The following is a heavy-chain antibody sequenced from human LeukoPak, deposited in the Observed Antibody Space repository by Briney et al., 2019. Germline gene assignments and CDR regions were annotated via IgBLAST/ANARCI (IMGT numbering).Heavy chain of an antibody. Sequence: SETLSLTCAVCGGSISSGGYSWNWIRQPPGKSLEWIGYIYHNGRTYYNPSLKSRLTISMDRSKNQFSLKLSSVTAADTAVYYCARSPDTPNASWGQGTLVTVSS. J-gene: IGHJ5*02. CDR2: IYHNGRT. CDR1: GGSISSGGYS. CDR3: ARSPDTPNAS. D-gene: IGHD5-18*01. V-gene: IGHV4-30-2*01.